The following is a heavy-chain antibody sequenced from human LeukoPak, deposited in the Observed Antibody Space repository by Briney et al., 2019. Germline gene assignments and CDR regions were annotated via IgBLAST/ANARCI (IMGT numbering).Heavy chain of an antibody. D-gene: IGHD2-2*01. J-gene: IGHJ4*02. Sequence: SQTLSLTCTVSGGSISSGSYYWSWIRQPAGKGLEWIGRIYTSGSTNYNPSLKSRVTISVDTSKNQFSLKLSSVTAADTAVYYCARHSGYQPLLRFDYWGQGTLVTVSS. CDR2: IYTSGST. V-gene: IGHV4-61*02. CDR3: ARHSGYQPLLRFDY. CDR1: GGSISSGSYY.